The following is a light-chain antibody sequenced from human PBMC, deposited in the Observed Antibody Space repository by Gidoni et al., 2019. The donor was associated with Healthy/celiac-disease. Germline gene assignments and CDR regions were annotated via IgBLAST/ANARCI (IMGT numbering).Light chain of an antibody. Sequence: SYELTQPHSVSVSPGQTASITGSGDKLGDKYACWYQQKPGQSPVLVIYQDSKRPSGLPERFSGSNSGNTATLTISGTQAMDEADYYCQAWDSSTGGVFGGGTKLTVL. CDR3: QAWDSSTGGV. CDR1: KLGDKY. J-gene: IGLJ2*01. V-gene: IGLV3-1*01. CDR2: QDS.